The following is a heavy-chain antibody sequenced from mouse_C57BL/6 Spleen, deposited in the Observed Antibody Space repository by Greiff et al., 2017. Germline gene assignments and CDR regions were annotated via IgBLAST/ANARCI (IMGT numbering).Heavy chain of an antibody. CDR3: AREGYDGFAY. Sequence: QVQLQQSGAELVRPGASVKLSRKASGYTFTDYYINWVKQRPGQGLEWIARIYPGSGHTYYHETFKGKATLTAEKSSSTSFMQLSSLTSEDSAVYFCAREGYDGFAYWGQGTLVTVSA. CDR1: GYTFTDYY. CDR2: IYPGSGHT. D-gene: IGHD2-2*01. J-gene: IGHJ3*01. V-gene: IGHV1-76*01.